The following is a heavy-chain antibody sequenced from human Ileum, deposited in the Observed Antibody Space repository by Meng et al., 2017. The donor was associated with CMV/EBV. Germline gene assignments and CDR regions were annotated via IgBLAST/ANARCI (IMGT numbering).Heavy chain of an antibody. D-gene: IGHD2-15*01. J-gene: IGHJ1*01. CDR2: IIPILGIA. CDR1: T. V-gene: IGHV1-69*02. CDR3: ARGGATYCSGGSCYSGSAEYFQH. Sequence: TLSWVRQATGQGLEWMGRIIPILGIANYAQKFQGRVTITADKSTSTAYMELSSLRSEDTAVYYCARGGATYCSGGSCYSGSAEYFQHWGQGTLVTVSS.